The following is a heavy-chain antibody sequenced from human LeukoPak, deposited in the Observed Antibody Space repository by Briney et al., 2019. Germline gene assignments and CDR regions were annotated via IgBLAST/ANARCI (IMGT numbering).Heavy chain of an antibody. J-gene: IGHJ5*02. CDR3: VTVGMTSIWSYLRFDP. CDR2: ISSNGGST. D-gene: IGHD1-26*01. Sequence: GGSLRLSCSASGFTFSSYAMHWVRQAPGKGLEYVSAISSNGGSTYYADSVKGRFTISRDNSKNTLYLQMSSLRAEDTAVYYCVTVGMTSIWSYLRFDPRGQGTLVSVSS. V-gene: IGHV3-64D*08. CDR1: GFTFSSYA.